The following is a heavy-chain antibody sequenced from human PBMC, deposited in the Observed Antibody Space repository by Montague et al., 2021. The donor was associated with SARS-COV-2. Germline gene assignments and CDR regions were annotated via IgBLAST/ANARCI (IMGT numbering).Heavy chain of an antibody. V-gene: IGHV4-34*01. CDR1: GGSFSDYY. J-gene: IGHJ4*02. Sequence: SETLSLTCAVCGGSFSDYYWSWIRQPPGKGLEWIGEINHRGTSNYNPSLKSRVFISVDTSKNQFSLYLGSVTAADTAVYYCARGRQHFNMIVVVMTGGEYYFDYWGQGTLVTVSS. CDR3: ARGRQHFNMIVVVMTGGEYYFDY. CDR2: INHRGTS. D-gene: IGHD3-22*01.